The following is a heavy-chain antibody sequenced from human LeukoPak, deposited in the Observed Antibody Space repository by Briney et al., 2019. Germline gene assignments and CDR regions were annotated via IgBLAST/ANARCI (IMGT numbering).Heavy chain of an antibody. J-gene: IGHJ4*02. V-gene: IGHV3-30*04. CDR3: AKRLDY. CDR1: GFTFSSYA. CDR2: ISYDGSNK. Sequence: GGSLRLSCAASGFTFSSYAMHWVRQAPGKGLEWVAVISYDGSNKYYADSVKGRFTISRDNSKNTLYLQMNSLRAEDTAVYYCAKRLDYWGQGTLVTVSS.